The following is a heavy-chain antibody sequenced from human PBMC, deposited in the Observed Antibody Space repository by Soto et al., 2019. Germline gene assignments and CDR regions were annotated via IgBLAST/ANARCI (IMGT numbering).Heavy chain of an antibody. Sequence: PSETLSLTCAVYGGSFSGYYWSWIRQPPGKGLEWIGEINHSGSTNYNPSLKSRVTISVDTSKNQFSLKLSPVTAADTAVYYCARGQIYCSGGSCYSSVYYYYGMDVWGQGTTVTVSS. J-gene: IGHJ6*02. CDR2: INHSGST. V-gene: IGHV4-34*01. D-gene: IGHD2-15*01. CDR3: ARGQIYCSGGSCYSSVYYYYGMDV. CDR1: GGSFSGYY.